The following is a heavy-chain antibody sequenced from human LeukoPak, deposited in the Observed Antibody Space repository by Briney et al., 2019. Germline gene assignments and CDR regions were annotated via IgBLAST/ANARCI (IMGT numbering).Heavy chain of an antibody. CDR2: IIPIFGTA. D-gene: IGHD3-10*01. V-gene: IGHV1-69*05. Sequence: ASVRVSCKASGGTFSSYAISWVRQAPGQGLEWMGRIIPIFGTANYAQKFQGRVTITTDESTSTAYMELSSLRSEDTAVYYCARQGWFGELAAFDIWGQGTMVTVSS. CDR1: GGTFSSYA. J-gene: IGHJ3*02. CDR3: ARQGWFGELAAFDI.